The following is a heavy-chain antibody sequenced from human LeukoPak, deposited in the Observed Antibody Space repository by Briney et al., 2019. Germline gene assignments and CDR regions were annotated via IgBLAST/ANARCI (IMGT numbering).Heavy chain of an antibody. CDR2: IRGSGGNT. CDR3: AKDLVTGSLDY. V-gene: IGHV3-23*01. D-gene: IGHD3-10*01. CDR1: GFTFSRNG. Sequence: PGGSLRLSCAASGFTFSRNGMTWVRQAPGKGLEWVSAIRGSGGNTYYADSVKGRFTISRDNSKNTLYLQMNSLRAEDTAVYYCAKDLVTGSLDYWGQGTLVTVSS. J-gene: IGHJ4*02.